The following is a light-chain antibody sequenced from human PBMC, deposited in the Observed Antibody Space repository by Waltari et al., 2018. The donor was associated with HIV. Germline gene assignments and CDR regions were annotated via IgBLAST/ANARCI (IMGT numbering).Light chain of an antibody. CDR1: TSAIGSIN. CDR3: AAWDDSLSGPVM. V-gene: IGLV1-47*01. J-gene: IGLJ3*02. Sequence: QSVLTQPPSASGTPGQRVTISCSGSTSAIGSINLYWYQQFPGTAPKLLIYRNNQRPSGVPDRFSGSKSGTSASLAISGLRSEDEADYYCAAWDDSLSGPVMFGGGTKLTVL. CDR2: RNN.